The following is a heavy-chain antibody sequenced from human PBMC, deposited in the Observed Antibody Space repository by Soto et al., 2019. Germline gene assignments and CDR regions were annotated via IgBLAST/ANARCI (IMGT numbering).Heavy chain of an antibody. D-gene: IGHD2-8*01. V-gene: IGHV1-18*04. J-gene: IGHJ4*02. CDR2: ISAYNGNT. CDR1: GYTFTSYG. Sequence: QVQLVQSGAEVKKPGASVKVSCKASGYTFTSYGISWVRQAPGQGLEWMGWISAYNGNTNYAQKLQGRVTMTTDTSTSTAYMELRSLRSDDTAVYYFARRGRYCTNGVCYSYFDYWGQGTLVTVSS. CDR3: ARRGRYCTNGVCYSYFDY.